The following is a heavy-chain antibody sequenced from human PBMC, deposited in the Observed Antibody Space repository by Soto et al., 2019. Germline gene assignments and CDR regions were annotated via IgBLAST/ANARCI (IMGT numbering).Heavy chain of an antibody. D-gene: IGHD1-26*01. Sequence: PSETLSLTCTVSGGSISSYYWSWIRQPPGKGLEWIGYIYYSGSTNYNPSLKSRVTISVDTSKNQFSLKLNSMTAADTAVYYCARRVVGDSHFAIWGQGTLVTVSS. CDR2: IYYSGST. V-gene: IGHV4-59*08. CDR3: ARRVVGDSHFAI. CDR1: GGSISSYY. J-gene: IGHJ4*02.